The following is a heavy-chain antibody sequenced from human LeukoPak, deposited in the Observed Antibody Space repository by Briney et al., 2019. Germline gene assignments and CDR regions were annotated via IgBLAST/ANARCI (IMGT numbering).Heavy chain of an antibody. J-gene: IGHJ6*04. CDR3: ARGEDIVVVPAATTYYYYGMDV. CDR1: GFTFSSYG. D-gene: IGHD2-2*01. V-gene: IGHV3-33*01. Sequence: GGSLRLSCAASGFTFSSYGMHWVRQAPGKGLEWVAVIWYDGSNKYYADSVKGRFTTSRDNSKNTLYLQMNSLRAEDTAVYYCARGEDIVVVPAATTYYYYGMDVWGKGTTVTVSS. CDR2: IWYDGSNK.